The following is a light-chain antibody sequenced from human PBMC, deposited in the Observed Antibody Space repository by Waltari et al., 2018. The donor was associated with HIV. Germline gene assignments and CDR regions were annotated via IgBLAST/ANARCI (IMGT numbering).Light chain of an antibody. CDR3: QSYDSSLSGVV. J-gene: IGLJ2*01. Sequence: QSVLTQPPSLSGAPELPVAIPRTVTSSNARHGYDFHCDHPLPGTAPRSLFYANVNRPSGVPDRFFGSKSGSSASLGISGLQAEDEADYYCQSYDSSLSGVVFGGGTRLTVL. CDR2: ANV. CDR1: SSNARHGYD. V-gene: IGLV1-40*01.